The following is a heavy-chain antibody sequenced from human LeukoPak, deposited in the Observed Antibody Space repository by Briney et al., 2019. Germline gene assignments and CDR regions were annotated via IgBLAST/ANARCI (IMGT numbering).Heavy chain of an antibody. CDR3: ARAGSSGWYHFDY. J-gene: IGHJ4*02. D-gene: IGHD6-19*01. CDR1: GFTVSANY. CDR2: IYSGGST. V-gene: IGHV3-66*01. Sequence: GGSLRLSCAASGFTVSANYMSWVRLAPGKGLEWVSIIYSGGSTYYADSVKGRFTISRDNSKNTLYLHMNSLRAEDTAVYYRARAGSSGWYHFDYWGQGTLVTVSS.